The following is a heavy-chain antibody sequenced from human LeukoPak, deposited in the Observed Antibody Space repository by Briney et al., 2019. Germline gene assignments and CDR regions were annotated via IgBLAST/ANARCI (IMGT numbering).Heavy chain of an antibody. D-gene: IGHD7-27*01. CDR3: ASRKLGNDY. J-gene: IGHJ4*02. Sequence: SETLSLTCTISGGSVSDYYWSWIRQSPGKGLEWIGYIYHTGSNSYSPSFKSRVTISADTSQNQFSLKLSAVTAADTAVYYCASRKLGNDYWGQGTLVTVSS. CDR2: IYHTGSN. CDR1: GGSVSDYY. V-gene: IGHV4-59*02.